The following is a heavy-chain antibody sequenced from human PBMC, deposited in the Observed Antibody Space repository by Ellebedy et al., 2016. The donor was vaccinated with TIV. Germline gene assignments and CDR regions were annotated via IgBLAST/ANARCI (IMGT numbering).Heavy chain of an antibody. V-gene: IGHV1-69*13. CDR3: ARPSDYGDRGPFDY. CDR2: IIPIFGTA. CDR1: GGTFSSYA. J-gene: IGHJ4*02. D-gene: IGHD4-17*01. Sequence: AASVKVSCKASGGTFSSYAISWVRQAPGQGLEWMGGIIPIFGTANYAQKFQGRVTITADESTSTAYMELSSLRSEDTAVYYCARPSDYGDRGPFDYWGQGTLVTVSS.